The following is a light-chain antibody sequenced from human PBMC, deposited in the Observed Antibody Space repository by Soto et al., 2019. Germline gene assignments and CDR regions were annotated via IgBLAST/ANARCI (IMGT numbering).Light chain of an antibody. J-gene: IGKJ1*01. V-gene: IGKV3-15*01. CDR3: QQYKNWPWT. Sequence: EIVMTQSPASLSVSPGERATLSCTASQSVSRYLAWYQQKPGQAPRLLIHGASTWATGVPARFSGSGSGTEFTLTIRSLQSEDSAIYYCQQYKNWPWTFGQGTKVEIK. CDR1: QSVSRY. CDR2: GAS.